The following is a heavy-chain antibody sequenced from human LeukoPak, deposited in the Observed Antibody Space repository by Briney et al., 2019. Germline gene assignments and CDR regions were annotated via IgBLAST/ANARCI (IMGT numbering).Heavy chain of an antibody. V-gene: IGHV3-53*01. Sequence: PGGSLRLSCAASGFTVSSDYMSWVRQAPGKGLEWVSVIYSGGSTYYADSVKGRFTISRDNSKNTLYLQMNSLRAEDTAVYYCARSHYDFWSGYPNWFDPWGQGTLVTVSS. CDR1: GFTVSSDY. CDR2: IYSGGST. CDR3: ARSHYDFWSGYPNWFDP. J-gene: IGHJ5*02. D-gene: IGHD3-3*01.